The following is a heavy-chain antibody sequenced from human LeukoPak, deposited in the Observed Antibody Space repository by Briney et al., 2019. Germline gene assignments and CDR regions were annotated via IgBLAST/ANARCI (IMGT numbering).Heavy chain of an antibody. CDR3: AKVVQTGNSMFDY. CDR1: GFTFSSFA. J-gene: IGHJ4*01. D-gene: IGHD2/OR15-2a*01. V-gene: IGHV3-23*01. Sequence: GGSLRLSCAASGFTFSSFAMSWVRQAPGKGLEWVSGFSETNSGIYYADSVKGRFTISRDNSRNTLYLQMNSLGVEDTAIYFCAKVVQTGNSMFDYWGRGALVTVSS. CDR2: FSETNSGI.